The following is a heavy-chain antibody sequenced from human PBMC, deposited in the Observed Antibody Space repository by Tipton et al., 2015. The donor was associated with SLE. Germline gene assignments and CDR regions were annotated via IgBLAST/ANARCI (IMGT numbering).Heavy chain of an antibody. CDR3: ARDPGRALHAFDI. CDR1: GGSISSSSYY. V-gene: IGHV4-39*07. D-gene: IGHD5-24*01. CDR2: IYYSGST. J-gene: IGHJ3*02. Sequence: TLSLTCTVSGGSISSSSYYWGWIRQPPGKGLEWIGSIYYSGSTYYNPSLKSRVTISVDTSKNQFSLKLSSVTAADTAVYYCARDPGRALHAFDIWGQGTMVTVSS.